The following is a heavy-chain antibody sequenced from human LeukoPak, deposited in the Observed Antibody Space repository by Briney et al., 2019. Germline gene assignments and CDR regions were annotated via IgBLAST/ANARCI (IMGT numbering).Heavy chain of an antibody. CDR1: GGSISSGGYS. CDR3: ARDAIFYGMDV. J-gene: IGHJ6*02. V-gene: IGHV4-30-2*01. CDR2: IYRSGST. D-gene: IGHD3-3*01. Sequence: PSQTLSLTCAVSGGSISSGGYSWSWIRQPPGKGLEWIGYIYRSGSTYYNPSLKSRVTISVDRSKNQFSLKLSSVTAADTAVYYCARDAIFYGMDVWGQGTTVTVSS.